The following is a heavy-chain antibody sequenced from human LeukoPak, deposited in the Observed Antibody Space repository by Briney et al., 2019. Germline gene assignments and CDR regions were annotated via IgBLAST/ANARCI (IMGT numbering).Heavy chain of an antibody. J-gene: IGHJ4*02. Sequence: GGSLRLSCAASGFTFSSYAMHWVRQAPGKGLEWVAVISYDGSNKYYADSVKGRFTISRDNSKNTLYLQMNSLRAEDTAVYYCAKGPSGQQQLSPLFDYWGQGTLVTVSS. CDR2: ISYDGSNK. CDR1: GFTFSSYA. V-gene: IGHV3-30-3*01. D-gene: IGHD6-13*01. CDR3: AKGPSGQQQLSPLFDY.